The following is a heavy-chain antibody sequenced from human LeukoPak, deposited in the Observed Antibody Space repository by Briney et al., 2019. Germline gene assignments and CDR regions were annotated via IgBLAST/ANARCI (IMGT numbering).Heavy chain of an antibody. CDR3: AKAKMAVAGPIDY. Sequence: GGSLRLSCTASGFTFSSYAMHWVRQAPGKGLEYVSAINNNGNSTYYANSVKGRFTISRDNSKNTLYLQMNSLRAEDTAVYYCAKAKMAVAGPIDYWGQGTLVTVSS. CDR1: GFTFSSYA. J-gene: IGHJ4*02. CDR2: INNNGNST. D-gene: IGHD6-19*01. V-gene: IGHV3-64*01.